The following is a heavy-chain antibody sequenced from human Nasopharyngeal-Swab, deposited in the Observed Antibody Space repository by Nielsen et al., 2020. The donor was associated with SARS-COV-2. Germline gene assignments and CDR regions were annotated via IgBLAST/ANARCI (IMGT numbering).Heavy chain of an antibody. J-gene: IGHJ6*02. CDR1: GYTFTGYY. D-gene: IGHD3-3*01. CDR2: INPNSGGT. V-gene: IGHV1-2*02. Sequence: ASVKVSCKASGYTFTGYYMHWVRHAPGHGLEWMGWINPNSGGTNYAQEFQGRVTMTRDTSISKAYMELSRLRSDDTAVYYCAREEGITIFGVVLNNYYYGMDVWGQGTTVTVSS. CDR3: AREEGITIFGVVLNNYYYGMDV.